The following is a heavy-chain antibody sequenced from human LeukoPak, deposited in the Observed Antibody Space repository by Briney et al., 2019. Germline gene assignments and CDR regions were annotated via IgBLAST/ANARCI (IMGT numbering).Heavy chain of an antibody. D-gene: IGHD3-3*01. J-gene: IGHJ6*02. CDR1: VFTFSSYA. V-gene: IGHV3-64*01. Sequence: PGGSLRLSCAASVFTFSSYAMHWVRQAPGKGLEHVSAISSNGGSTYYANFVKGRFTISRDNSKNTLYLQMGSLRAEDMAVYYCARGHDFWSGYPDYYYYYGMDVWGQGTTVTVSS. CDR2: ISSNGGST. CDR3: ARGHDFWSGYPDYYYYYGMDV.